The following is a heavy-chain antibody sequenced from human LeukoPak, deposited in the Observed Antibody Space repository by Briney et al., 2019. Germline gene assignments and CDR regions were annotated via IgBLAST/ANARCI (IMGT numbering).Heavy chain of an antibody. J-gene: IGHJ4*02. CDR1: GFTFSSYA. V-gene: IGHV3-23*01. CDR2: VSGSGGST. D-gene: IGHD5-24*01. Sequence: PGGSLRLSCAASGFTFSSYAMSWVRQAPGKGLEWVSAVSGSGGSTYYADSVKGRFTISRDNSKNTLYLQMTSLRAEDTAVYYCAKDHGPKPKFPDDYWGQGTLVTVSS. CDR3: AKDHGPKPKFPDDY.